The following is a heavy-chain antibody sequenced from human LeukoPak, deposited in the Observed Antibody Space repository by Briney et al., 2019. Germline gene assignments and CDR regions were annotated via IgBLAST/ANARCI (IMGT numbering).Heavy chain of an antibody. CDR3: AKDLRYSSSWYENDAFDV. CDR1: GFTFNIYA. V-gene: IGHV3-23*01. J-gene: IGHJ3*01. CDR2: MSGSGAST. Sequence: PGGSLRLSCAASGFTFNIYAMSWVRQAPGKGLEWVSAMSGSGASTYYADSVKGRFTISRDSAKNMLYLQMDSLRAEDTAVYYCAKDLRYSSSWYENDAFDVWGQGTMVTVSS. D-gene: IGHD6-13*01.